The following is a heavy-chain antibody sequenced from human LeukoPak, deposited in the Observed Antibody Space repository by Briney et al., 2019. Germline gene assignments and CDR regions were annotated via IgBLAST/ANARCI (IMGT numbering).Heavy chain of an antibody. D-gene: IGHD3-22*01. CDR1: GGSLSNYG. CDR3: TSGGYYYDNSGYSDFFYFSMDV. Sequence: ASVKVSCKASGGSLSNYGISWVRQAPGQGLEWMGGIIAVFGATTYAQKFQGRVTITADESTSTAYMELSSLGYEDTAVYYCTSGGYYYDNSGYSDFFYFSMDVWGKGTTVTVSS. CDR2: IIAVFGAT. J-gene: IGHJ6*03. V-gene: IGHV1-69*13.